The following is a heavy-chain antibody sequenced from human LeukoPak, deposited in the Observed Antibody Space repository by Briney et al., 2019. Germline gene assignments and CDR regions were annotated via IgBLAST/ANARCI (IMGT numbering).Heavy chain of an antibody. D-gene: IGHD1-1*01. V-gene: IGHV3-33*08. CDR1: GFTFSSFA. CDR3: ARELNFMGFDY. Sequence: GGSLRLSCAASGFTFSSFAMSWVRQAPGKGLEWVAVIWYDGSNKYYADSVKGRFTISRDNSKNTLYLQMNSLRAEDTAVYYCARELNFMGFDYWGQGTLVTVSS. CDR2: IWYDGSNK. J-gene: IGHJ4*02.